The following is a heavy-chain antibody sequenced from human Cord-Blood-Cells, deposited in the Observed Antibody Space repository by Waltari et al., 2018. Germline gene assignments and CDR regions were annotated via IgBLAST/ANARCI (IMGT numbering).Heavy chain of an antibody. Sequence: EVQLVESGGGLVKPGGSLRLSCAAFGFPFRNAWLGWVRQAPGKGLEWVGRIKSKTDGGTTDYAAPVKGRFTISRDDSKNTLYLQMNSLKTEDTAVYYCTTDGGIVGADYWGQGTLVTVSS. CDR3: TTDGGIVGADY. CDR2: IKSKTDGGTT. V-gene: IGHV3-15*01. CDR1: GFPFRNAW. J-gene: IGHJ4*02. D-gene: IGHD1-26*01.